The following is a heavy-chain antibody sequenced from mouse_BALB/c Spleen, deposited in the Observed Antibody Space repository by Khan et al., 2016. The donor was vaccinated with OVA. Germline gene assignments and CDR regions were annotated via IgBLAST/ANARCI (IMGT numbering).Heavy chain of an antibody. V-gene: IGHV14-1*02. Sequence: VQLQQSGAELVRPGALVKLSCKASGFNIKDYYIHWVKQRPEQGLEWIGWIDPENGNTIYDPKFQGKANITADTSSNTAYLHCSSLTSEDTAVYYCARAGYSPWFAYWGQGTLVTVSA. CDR2: IDPENGNT. D-gene: IGHD2-3*01. CDR1: GFNIKDYY. J-gene: IGHJ3*01. CDR3: ARAGYSPWFAY.